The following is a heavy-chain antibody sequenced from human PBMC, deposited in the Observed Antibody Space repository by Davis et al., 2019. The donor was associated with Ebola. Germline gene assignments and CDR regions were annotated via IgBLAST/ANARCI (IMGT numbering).Heavy chain of an antibody. CDR2: IYYSGST. V-gene: IGHV4-61*08. Sequence: SETLSLTCTVSGGSISSGDYYWSWIRQPPGKGLEWIGYIYYSGSTNYNPSLKSRVTISVDTSKNQFSLKLSSVTAADTAVYYCARVPHYGDFDYWGQGTLVTVSS. J-gene: IGHJ4*02. CDR3: ARVPHYGDFDY. D-gene: IGHD4-17*01. CDR1: GGSISSGDYY.